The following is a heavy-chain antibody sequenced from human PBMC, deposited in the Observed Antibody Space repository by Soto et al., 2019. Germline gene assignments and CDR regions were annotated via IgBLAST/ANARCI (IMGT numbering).Heavy chain of an antibody. J-gene: IGHJ5*02. D-gene: IGHD6-13*01. CDR3: AREFSPPIAAAGTGSSGIWFDP. CDR1: GFTFDDYG. CDR2: INWNGGST. Sequence: EVQLVESGGGVVRPGGSLRLSCAASGFTFDDYGMSWVRQAPGKGLEWVSGINWNGGSTGYADSVKGRFTISRDNAKNSLYLQMNSLRAEDTALYHCAREFSPPIAAAGTGSSGIWFDPWGQGTLVTVSS. V-gene: IGHV3-20*01.